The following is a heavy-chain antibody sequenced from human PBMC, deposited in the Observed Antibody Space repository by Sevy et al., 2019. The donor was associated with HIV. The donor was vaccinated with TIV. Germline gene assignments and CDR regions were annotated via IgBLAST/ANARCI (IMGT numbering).Heavy chain of an antibody. J-gene: IGHJ1*01. CDR1: GFTFTLYS. CDR3: ALERLSSDVAEYFQN. D-gene: IGHD1-1*01. V-gene: IGHV3-30-3*01. CDR2: ISFDGSNK. Sequence: GGSLRLSCAASGFTFTLYSMHWVRQAPGKGLEWVATISFDGSNKHYGDSVKGRFTISRDNSQNSLYLQMNSLRTEDTAVYYCALERLSSDVAEYFQNWGQGTLVTVSS.